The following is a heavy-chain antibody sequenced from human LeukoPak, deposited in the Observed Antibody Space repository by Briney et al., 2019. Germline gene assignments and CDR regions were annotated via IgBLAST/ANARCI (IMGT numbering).Heavy chain of an antibody. CDR3: ARAPWLRYTFDY. Sequence: SETLSLTCAVYGGSFSGYYWSWIRQPPGKGLEWIGEINHSGSTNYNPSLKSRVTISVDTSKNQFSLKLSSVTAADTAVYYCARAPWLRYTFDYWGQGTLVSVSS. D-gene: IGHD5-12*01. J-gene: IGHJ4*02. V-gene: IGHV4-34*01. CDR2: INHSGST. CDR1: GGSFSGYY.